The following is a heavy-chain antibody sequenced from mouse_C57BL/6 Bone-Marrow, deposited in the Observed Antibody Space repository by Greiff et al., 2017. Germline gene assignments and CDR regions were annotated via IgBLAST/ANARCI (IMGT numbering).Heavy chain of an antibody. CDR1: GYTFTSYW. CDR3: ARVTTRYYDAMDY. J-gene: IGHJ4*01. Sequence: QVQLKQPGAELVKPGASVKLSCKASGYTFTSYWMHWVKQRPGQGLEWIGMIHPNSGSTNYNEKFKSKATLTVDKSSSTAYMQLSSLTSEDSAVYYCARVTTRYYDAMDYWGQGTSVTVSS. V-gene: IGHV1-64*01. CDR2: IHPNSGST. D-gene: IGHD2-3*01.